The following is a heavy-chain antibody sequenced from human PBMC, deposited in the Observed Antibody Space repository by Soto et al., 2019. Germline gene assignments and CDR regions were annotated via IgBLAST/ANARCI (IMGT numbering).Heavy chain of an antibody. J-gene: IGHJ4*02. CDR1: RFSFSDYA. CDR3: AQDRGGVLAPSYFDY. Sequence: EVQLLESGGGLVQPGGSLRLSCAASRFSFSDYAMSWVRQAPGKGLEWVSAISGSGGSTYSADSVEGRFTISRDNSKNTLYMQMTGLRAADTAVYYCAQDRGGVLAPSYFDYWGQGTLVTVSS. V-gene: IGHV3-23*01. D-gene: IGHD3-10*01. CDR2: ISGSGGST.